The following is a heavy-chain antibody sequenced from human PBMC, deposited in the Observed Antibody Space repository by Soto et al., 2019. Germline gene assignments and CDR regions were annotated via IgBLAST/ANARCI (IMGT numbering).Heavy chain of an antibody. CDR3: AGDVWDGSGYRLDY. CDR2: IWYDGSKM. V-gene: IGHV3-33*01. Sequence: PGGSLRLSCAASGFTFRGHGMHWVRQAPGKGLEWVADIWYDGSKMYYADSVKGRFTISRDNSKNTLYLQMDSLRAEDAAVYFCAGDVWDGSGYRLDYWGQGT. D-gene: IGHD3-22*01. J-gene: IGHJ4*02. CDR1: GFTFRGHG.